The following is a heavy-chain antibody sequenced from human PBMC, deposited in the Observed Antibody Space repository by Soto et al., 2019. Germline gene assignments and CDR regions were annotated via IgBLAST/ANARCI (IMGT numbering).Heavy chain of an antibody. CDR2: IDSRGRTL. CDR3: AGQAARNYIDS. J-gene: IGHJ4*02. CDR1: VFTFSDYS. D-gene: IGHD6-6*01. V-gene: IGHV3-11*01. Sequence: SLRLCCLASVFTFSDYSMSWSRQAPGEGLEWLAFIDSRGRTLSYADSVRGRFTISRDNAENSVYLQMDSLRADDTAVYYCAGQAARNYIDSWGQGNSVTVSS.